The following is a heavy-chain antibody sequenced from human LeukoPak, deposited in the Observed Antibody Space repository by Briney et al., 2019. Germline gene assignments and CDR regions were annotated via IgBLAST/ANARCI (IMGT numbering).Heavy chain of an antibody. V-gene: IGHV3-48*02. J-gene: IGHJ4*02. CDR2: ISSSTSTI. D-gene: IGHD3-10*01. Sequence: PGGSLRLSCAVSGLTFSSYSMNWVRQAPGKGLEWISYISSSTSTIYYADSVKGRFTISRDNARSSLYLQMNSLRDDDTAVYYCARVHGSGSLGYWGQGTLVTVSS. CDR1: GLTFSSYS. CDR3: ARVHGSGSLGY.